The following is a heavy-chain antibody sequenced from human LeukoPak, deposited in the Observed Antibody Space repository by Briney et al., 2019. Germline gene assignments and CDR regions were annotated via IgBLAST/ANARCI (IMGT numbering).Heavy chain of an antibody. CDR3: ARFRTWGDKAFDY. CDR1: GFTFNAFG. D-gene: IGHD2-21*02. J-gene: IGHJ4*02. V-gene: IGHV3-48*01. Sequence: PGGSLRLSCAASGFTFNAFGMNWVRQAPRKGLEWVSYIGTTSGAIYYADSVKGRFTISRDSAKNSLYLQTNSLRAEDTAVYYCARFRTWGDKAFDYWGQGTLVTVSS. CDR2: IGTTSGAI.